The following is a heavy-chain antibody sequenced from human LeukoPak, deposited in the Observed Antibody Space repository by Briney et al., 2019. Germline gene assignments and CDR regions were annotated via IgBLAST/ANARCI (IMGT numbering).Heavy chain of an antibody. Sequence: GRSLRLSCAASGFTFSSHGMHWVRQASGKGLEWVATIRYDGSKKWYAESVRGRFTISRDDSKNTLFLQMNNLRVEGTAVYYCAREDSSGWYTAYWGQGTLVTVSS. CDR3: AREDSSGWYTAY. D-gene: IGHD6-19*01. CDR1: GFTFSSHG. CDR2: IRYDGSKK. V-gene: IGHV3-33*01. J-gene: IGHJ4*02.